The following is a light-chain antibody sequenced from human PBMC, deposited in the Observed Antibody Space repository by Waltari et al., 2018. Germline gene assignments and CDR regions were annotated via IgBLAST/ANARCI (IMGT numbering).Light chain of an antibody. CDR1: QDIRNY. CDR3: RQYDNLSAA. V-gene: IGKV1-33*01. CDR2: DAS. J-gene: IGKJ4*01. Sequence: DIQMTQSPSSLSASVGDRVSFTCQASQDIRNYLSWYQQKPGKAPKLLIYDASNLETGVPLRFSGSRSGTDFTFTISSLQPEDSATYFCRQYDNLSAAFGGGTKVEIK.